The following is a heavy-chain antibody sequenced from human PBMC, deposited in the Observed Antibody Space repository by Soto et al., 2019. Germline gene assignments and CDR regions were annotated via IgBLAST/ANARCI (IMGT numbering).Heavy chain of an antibody. D-gene: IGHD5-18*01. V-gene: IGHV3-23*01. Sequence: GGSLRLSCAASGFSFGDYGMSWVRQAPGKGLEWVSGISGTGSRTSYADSVRGRFTISRDNVNNTLSLQMDSLRAEDTAVYYCARGGRYTYGYGDYSYGMDVWGQGTTVTF. CDR1: GFSFGDYG. J-gene: IGHJ6*02. CDR3: ARGGRYTYGYGDYSYGMDV. CDR2: ISGTGSRT.